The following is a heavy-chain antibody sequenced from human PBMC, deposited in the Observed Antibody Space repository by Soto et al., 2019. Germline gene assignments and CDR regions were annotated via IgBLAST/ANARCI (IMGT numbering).Heavy chain of an antibody. Sequence: QVQLQESGPGLVKPSQTLSLTCTFSGGSISSGDYYWSWIRQPPGKGLEWIGYIYYSGSTYYNPSLKSRVTLSVDTSKNQCSLKLSSVTAADTAVYYCARARGARYFDYWGQGTLVTVSS. CDR2: IYYSGST. D-gene: IGHD2-15*01. CDR3: ARARGARYFDY. J-gene: IGHJ4*02. CDR1: GGSISSGDYY. V-gene: IGHV4-30-4*01.